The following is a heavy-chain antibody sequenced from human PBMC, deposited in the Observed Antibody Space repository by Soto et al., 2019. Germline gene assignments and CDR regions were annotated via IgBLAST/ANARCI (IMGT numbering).Heavy chain of an antibody. J-gene: IGHJ4*02. CDR1: GGSFSGYY. Sequence: QVQLQQWGAGLLKPSETLSLTCAVYGGSFSGYYWSWIRQPPGKGLEWIGEINHSGSTNYNPSLKSRVTISVDTSKNQFSLKLSSVTAADTAVYYCARQRGGYFDYRGQGTLVTVSS. V-gene: IGHV4-34*01. CDR3: ARQRGGYFDY. CDR2: INHSGST. D-gene: IGHD6-25*01.